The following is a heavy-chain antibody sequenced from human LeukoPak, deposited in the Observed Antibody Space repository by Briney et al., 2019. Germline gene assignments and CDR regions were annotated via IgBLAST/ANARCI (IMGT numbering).Heavy chain of an antibody. Sequence: GGSLRLSCVASGFTFSHYWMSWVRQAQGKGLEWVANIKEDGSIEDYVDSVKGRFTISRDNANNSVSLQMNSLKVEDTAVYYCVREGGPYSDYYYMDVWGKGTTVAVSS. J-gene: IGHJ6*03. D-gene: IGHD2-15*01. CDR2: IKEDGSIE. CDR3: VREGGPYSDYYYMDV. V-gene: IGHV3-7*01. CDR1: GFTFSHYW.